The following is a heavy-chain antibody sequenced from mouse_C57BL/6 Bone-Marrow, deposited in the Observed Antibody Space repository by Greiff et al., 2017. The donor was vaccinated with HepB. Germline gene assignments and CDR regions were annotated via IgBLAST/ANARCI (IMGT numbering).Heavy chain of an antibody. Sequence: QVQLQQPGAELVKPGASVKMSCKASGYTFTSYWITWVKQRPGQGLEWIGDIYPGSGSTNYNEKFKSKATLTVDTSSSTAYMQLSSLTSEDSAVYYCARVYYDYEGAWFAYWGQGTLVTDSA. CDR3: ARVYYDYEGAWFAY. CDR1: GYTFTSYW. D-gene: IGHD2-4*01. J-gene: IGHJ3*01. V-gene: IGHV1-55*01. CDR2: IYPGSGST.